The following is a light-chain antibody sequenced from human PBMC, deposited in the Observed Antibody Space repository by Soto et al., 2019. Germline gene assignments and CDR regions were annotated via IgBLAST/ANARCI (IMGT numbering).Light chain of an antibody. V-gene: IGKV3-15*01. CDR1: QSVSSN. J-gene: IGKJ1*01. Sequence: EIVMTQPPATLSVSPGERATLSCRASQSVSSNLAWYQQKPGQAPRLLIYGASTRATGIPARFSGSGSGTEFTLTISSLQSEDFAVYYCQQYNNWPRTFGQGTKWIS. CDR3: QQYNNWPRT. CDR2: GAS.